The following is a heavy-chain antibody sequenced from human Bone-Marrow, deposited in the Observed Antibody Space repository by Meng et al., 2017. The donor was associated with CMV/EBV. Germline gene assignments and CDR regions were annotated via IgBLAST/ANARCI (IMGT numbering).Heavy chain of an antibody. Sequence: ASVKVSCKASGYIFISYEIHWVRQAPGQGLEWMGWISAYNGNTNYAQKLQGRVTMTTDTSTSTAYMELRSLRSDDTAVYYCASIRGYSGYGPDDYWGQGTLVTVSS. D-gene: IGHD5-12*01. CDR2: ISAYNGNT. J-gene: IGHJ4*02. CDR3: ASIRGYSGYGPDDY. V-gene: IGHV1-18*01. CDR1: GYIFISYE.